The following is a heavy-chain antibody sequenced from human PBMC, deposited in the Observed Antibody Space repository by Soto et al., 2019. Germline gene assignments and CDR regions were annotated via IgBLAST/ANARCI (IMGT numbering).Heavy chain of an antibody. V-gene: IGHV1-3*01. D-gene: IGHD3-10*01. CDR1: GYTFTSYA. Sequence: ASVKVSCKASGYTFTSYAMHWVRQAPGQRLEWMGWINAGNGTTKYSQKFQGRVTITRDTSASTAYMELSSLRSEDTAVYYCARIYGGNWFDPWGQGTLVTVSS. J-gene: IGHJ5*02. CDR3: ARIYGGNWFDP. CDR2: INAGNGTT.